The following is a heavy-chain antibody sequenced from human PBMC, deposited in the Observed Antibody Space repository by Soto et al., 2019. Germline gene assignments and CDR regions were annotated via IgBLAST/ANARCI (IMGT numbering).Heavy chain of an antibody. Sequence: EVQLVESGGGLVQPGGSLRLSCAASGFTFSSYSMNWVRQAPGKGLEWVSYISSSSSTIYYADSVKGRFTISRDNAKNSLYLQMNSLRAEDTAVYYCARGFYDPRIAARWLLPLIYWGQGTLVTVSS. V-gene: IGHV3-48*01. CDR1: GFTFSSYS. CDR3: ARGFYDPRIAARWLLPLIY. CDR2: ISSSSSTI. J-gene: IGHJ4*02. D-gene: IGHD6-6*01.